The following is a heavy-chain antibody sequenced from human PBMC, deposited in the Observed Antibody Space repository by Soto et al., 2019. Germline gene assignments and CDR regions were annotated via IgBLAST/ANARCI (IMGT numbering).Heavy chain of an antibody. V-gene: IGHV5-51*01. CDR3: VRVGLVGPTSLSNAWFDP. D-gene: IGHD1-26*01. CDR2: IYPGDSDT. J-gene: IGHJ5*02. Sequence: GESLKISCKGSGYTFTRHWIGWVRQMPGKGLEWLGIIYPGDSDTRYSPSFQGQVTFSADKSISTAYLQWSSLKASDTAMYYCVRVGLVGPTSLSNAWFDPWGQGTRVTVSS. CDR1: GYTFTRHW.